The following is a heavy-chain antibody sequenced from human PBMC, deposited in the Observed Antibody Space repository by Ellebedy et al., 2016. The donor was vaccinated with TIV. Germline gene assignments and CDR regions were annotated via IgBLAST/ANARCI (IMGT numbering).Heavy chain of an antibody. D-gene: IGHD3-9*01. Sequence: AASVKVSCKASGYTFTSYGISWVRQAPGQGLEWMGWINPNSGGTNYAQKFQGRVTMTRDTSISTAYMELSRLRSDDTAVYYCARAEYYDILGGFDPWGQGTLVTVSS. J-gene: IGHJ5*02. CDR2: INPNSGGT. V-gene: IGHV1-2*02. CDR3: ARAEYYDILGGFDP. CDR1: GYTFTSYG.